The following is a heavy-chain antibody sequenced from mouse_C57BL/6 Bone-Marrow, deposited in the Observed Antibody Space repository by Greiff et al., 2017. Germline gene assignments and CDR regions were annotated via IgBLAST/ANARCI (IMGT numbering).Heavy chain of an antibody. Sequence: EVKLMESGGGLVQPKGSLKLSCAASGFSFNTYAMNWVRQAPGKGLEWVARIRSKSNNYATYYADSVKDRFTISRDDSESMLYLQMNNLKTEDTAMYYCVRLGLFAYWGQGTLVTVSA. CDR1: GFSFNTYA. CDR3: VRLGLFAY. D-gene: IGHD4-1*01. V-gene: IGHV10-1*01. J-gene: IGHJ3*01. CDR2: IRSKSNNYAT.